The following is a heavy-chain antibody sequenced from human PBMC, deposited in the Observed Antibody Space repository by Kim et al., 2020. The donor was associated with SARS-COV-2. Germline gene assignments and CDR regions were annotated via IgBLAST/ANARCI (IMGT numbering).Heavy chain of an antibody. CDR2: IYDSGST. V-gene: IGHV4-39*01. Sequence: SETLSLTCTVSGGSISSSSYYWGWIRQPPGKGLEWIGSIYDSGSTYYNPSLKSRVTITVDTSKNQFSLKLSSVTAAVTAVYYWARHGPFGWQLVYNWFDLWGQGTLVTVSS. CDR3: ARHGPFGWQLVYNWFDL. D-gene: IGHD6-6*01. CDR1: GGSISSSSYY. J-gene: IGHJ5*02.